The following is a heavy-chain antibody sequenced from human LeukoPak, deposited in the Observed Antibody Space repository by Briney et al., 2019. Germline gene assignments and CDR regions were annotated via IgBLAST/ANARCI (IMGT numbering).Heavy chain of an antibody. V-gene: IGHV4-59*12. CDR1: GGAISYYY. Sequence: SETLSLTCTVSGGAISYYYWNWIRQPPGKGLEWIGYIYYTGNTNYNPSLKSRVTISVDTSKNQFSLRLSSVTAADTAVYYCARGPGPLQLQRLEAFDIWGQGTVVTVSS. CDR3: ARGPGPLQLQRLEAFDI. CDR2: IYYTGNT. D-gene: IGHD1-1*01. J-gene: IGHJ3*02.